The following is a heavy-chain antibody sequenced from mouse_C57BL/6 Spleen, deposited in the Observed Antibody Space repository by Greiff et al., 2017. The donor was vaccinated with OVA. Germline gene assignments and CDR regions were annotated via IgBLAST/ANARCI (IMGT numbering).Heavy chain of an antibody. Sequence: VQLQQSGAELVKPGASVKLSCTASGFNIKDYYMHWVKQRTEQGLEWIGRIDPEDGETKYAPKFPGKATITADTSSNTAYLQLSSLTSEDTAVYYCASGDGYPWFAYWGQGTLVTVSA. CDR1: GFNIKDYY. J-gene: IGHJ3*01. V-gene: IGHV14-2*01. CDR3: ASGDGYPWFAY. D-gene: IGHD2-3*01. CDR2: IDPEDGET.